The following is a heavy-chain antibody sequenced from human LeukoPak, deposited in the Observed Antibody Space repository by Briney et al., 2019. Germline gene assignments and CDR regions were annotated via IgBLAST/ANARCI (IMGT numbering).Heavy chain of an antibody. CDR1: GYTFTGYY. CDR2: VNPNNGGT. D-gene: IGHD1-14*01. V-gene: IGHV1-2*02. CDR3: ARGTMSGALDY. J-gene: IGHJ4*02. Sequence: ASVKVSCKASGYTFTGYYMHWVRQAPGQGLEWMGWVNPNNGGTNYAQKFQGRVTMTSDTSIGTAYMELSSLTSDDTAVYYCARGTMSGALDYWGQGTLVTVSS.